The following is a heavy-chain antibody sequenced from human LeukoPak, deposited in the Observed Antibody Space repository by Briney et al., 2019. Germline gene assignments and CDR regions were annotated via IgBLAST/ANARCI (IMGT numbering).Heavy chain of an antibody. CDR2: INWNGGST. CDR3: ARERVGYYDSSGAFDI. J-gene: IGHJ3*02. CDR1: GFTFDDYG. Sequence: GGSLRLSCAASGFTFDDYGMSWVRQAPGNGLEWVSGINWNGGSTGYADSVKGRFTISRDNAKNSLYLQMNSLRAEDTALYYCARERVGYYDSSGAFDIWGQGTMVTVSS. D-gene: IGHD3-22*01. V-gene: IGHV3-20*04.